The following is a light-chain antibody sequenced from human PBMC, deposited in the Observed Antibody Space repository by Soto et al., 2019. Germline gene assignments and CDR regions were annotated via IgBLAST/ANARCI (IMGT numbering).Light chain of an antibody. CDR3: SSYSSSSTYV. J-gene: IGLJ1*01. V-gene: IGLV2-14*01. Sequence: QSARTQPSSVSGAPGQSITISCTGTSSDVGAYSDVSWYQQHPGKAPKLMIYEVSNRPSGVSNRFSGSRSGNTAALTISGLQAEDEADYYCSSYSSSSTYVFGTGTKLTVL. CDR1: SSDVGAYSD. CDR2: EVS.